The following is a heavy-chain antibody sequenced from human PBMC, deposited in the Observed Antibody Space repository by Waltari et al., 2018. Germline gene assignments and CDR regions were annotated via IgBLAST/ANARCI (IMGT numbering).Heavy chain of an antibody. Sequence: EVQVVESGGGLVQPGGSLKLSCATSGFSFSGSSIHWVRQTPGKGLEWVGRIRREPYNYATAYSASVKGRFTISRDDSKNTAFLQMNSLMTEDTAVYYCSGGEVTGTDFWGQGTLVTVSS. V-gene: IGHV3-73*01. CDR1: GFSFSGSS. D-gene: IGHD6-19*01. J-gene: IGHJ4*02. CDR2: IRREPYNYAT. CDR3: SGGEVTGTDF.